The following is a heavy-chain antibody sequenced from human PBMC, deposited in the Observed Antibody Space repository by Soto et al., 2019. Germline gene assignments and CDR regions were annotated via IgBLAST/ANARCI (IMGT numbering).Heavy chain of an antibody. CDR2: IYTSGST. CDR3: ARDRTITIFGVDKNYYGMDV. D-gene: IGHD3-3*01. J-gene: IGHJ6*02. Sequence: PSETLSLTCTVSGGSISSYYWSWIRQPAGKGLEWIGRIYTSGSTNYNPSLKSRVTMSVDTSKNQFSLKLSSVTAAETAVYYCARDRTITIFGVDKNYYGMDVRGQGTTVTVS. V-gene: IGHV4-4*07. CDR1: GGSISSYY.